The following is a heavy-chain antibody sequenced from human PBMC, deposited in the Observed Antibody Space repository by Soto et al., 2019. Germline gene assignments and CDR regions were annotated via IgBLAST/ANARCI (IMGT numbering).Heavy chain of an antibody. V-gene: IGHV4-30-2*06. CDR3: VRESAASGPNWFDT. D-gene: IGHD6-13*01. CDR1: GGSVTNGRSS. CDR2: IYHSGST. J-gene: IGHJ5*02. Sequence: TLSLTCSVSGGSVTNGRSSWNWIRQSPVKGLEWIAYIYHSGSTYYNPSLRSRVTISVDRSENQFSLKLSSVTAADTAVYYCVRESAASGPNWFDTWGPGTLVTVSS.